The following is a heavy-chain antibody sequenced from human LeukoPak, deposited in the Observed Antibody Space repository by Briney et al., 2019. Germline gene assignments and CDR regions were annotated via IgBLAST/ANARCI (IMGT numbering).Heavy chain of an antibody. CDR1: GYTFTSYA. CDR2: INPNSGGT. V-gene: IGHV1-2*02. J-gene: IGHJ6*03. Sequence: GASMKVSCKASGYTFTSYAINWVRQAPGQGLEWMGWINPNSGGTNYAQKFQGRVTTTRDTSISTAYMELSRLRSDDTAVYYCARAFGGVPKSYMDVWGKGTTVTVSS. CDR3: ARAFGGVPKSYMDV. D-gene: IGHD3-16*01.